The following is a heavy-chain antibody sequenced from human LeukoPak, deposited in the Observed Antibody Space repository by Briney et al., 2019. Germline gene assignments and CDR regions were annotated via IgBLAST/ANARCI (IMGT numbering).Heavy chain of an antibody. D-gene: IGHD6-6*01. CDR3: ARGEANVRSSSDY. Sequence: GGSLRLSCAASGFTFSSYGMHWVRQAPGKGLEWVGFIRYDGSNKYYADSVKGRFTISRDNAKNSLYLQMNSLRAEDTAVYYCARGEANVRSSSDYWGQGTLVTVSS. J-gene: IGHJ4*02. CDR1: GFTFSSYG. CDR2: IRYDGSNK. V-gene: IGHV3-30*02.